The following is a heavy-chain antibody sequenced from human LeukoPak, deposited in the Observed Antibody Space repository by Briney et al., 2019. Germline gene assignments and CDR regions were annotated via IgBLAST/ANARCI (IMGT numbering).Heavy chain of an antibody. CDR2: IIPIFGIA. J-gene: IGHJ6*02. V-gene: IGHV1-69*04. CDR1: GGTFSSYA. CDR3: ARDGRGPNYYYYGMDV. Sequence: ASVKVSCKASGGTFSSYAISWVRQAPGQGLEWMGRIIPIFGIANYAQKSQGRVTITADKSTSTAYTELSSLRSEDTAVYYCARDGRGPNYYYYGMDVWGQGTTVTVSS. D-gene: IGHD1-26*01.